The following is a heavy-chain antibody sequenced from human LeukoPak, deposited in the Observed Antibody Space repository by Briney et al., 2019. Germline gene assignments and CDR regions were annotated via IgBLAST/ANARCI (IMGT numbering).Heavy chain of an antibody. CDR1: GGSISSSSYY. V-gene: IGHV4-39*01. Sequence: KTSETLSPTCTVSGGSISSSSYYWGWIRQPPGKGLEWIGSIYYSGTTYYNPSLKSLFTISVDTSKNQFSLKLSSVTAADTAVYYCARLQYYYDSRGYLSYYLDYWGQGTPVTVSS. CDR3: ARLQYYYDSRGYLSYYLDY. J-gene: IGHJ4*02. CDR2: IYYSGTT. D-gene: IGHD3-22*01.